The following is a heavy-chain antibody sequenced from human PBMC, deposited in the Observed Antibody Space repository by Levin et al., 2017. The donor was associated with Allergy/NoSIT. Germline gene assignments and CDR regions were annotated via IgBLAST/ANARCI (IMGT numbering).Heavy chain of an antibody. CDR1: GFTFSSYG. V-gene: IGHV3-30*18. CDR2: ISYDGSNK. J-gene: IGHJ4*02. Sequence: GGSLRLSCAASGFTFSSYGMHWVRQAPGKGLEWVAVISYDGSNKYYADSVKGRFTISRDNSKNTLYLQMNSLRAEDTAVYYCAKVVNNWNEAFDYWGQGTLVTVSS. D-gene: IGHD1-1*01. CDR3: AKVVNNWNEAFDY.